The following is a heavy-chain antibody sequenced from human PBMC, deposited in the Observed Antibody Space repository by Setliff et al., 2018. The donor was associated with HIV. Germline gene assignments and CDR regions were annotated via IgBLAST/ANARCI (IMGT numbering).Heavy chain of an antibody. J-gene: IGHJ5*02. V-gene: IGHV4-4*07. CDR3: ARGEGIVGAWKTWLDP. Sequence: KPSETLSLTCTVSGGSVSNYYWTWIRQSAGKGLEWIGHINTSGSTKYNPSLKSRVTLSRDTSKNQFSLKLSSVTAADTAMYYCARGEGIVGAWKTWLDPWGQGTLVTVSS. D-gene: IGHD1-26*01. CDR2: INTSGST. CDR1: GGSVSNYY.